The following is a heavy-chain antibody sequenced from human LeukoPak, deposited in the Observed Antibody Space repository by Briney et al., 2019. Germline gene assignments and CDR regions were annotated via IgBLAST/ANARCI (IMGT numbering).Heavy chain of an antibody. CDR2: IWYDGSNK. V-gene: IGHV3-33*01. J-gene: IGHJ4*02. CDR3: ARVGVAYYYGDQYYFDY. D-gene: IGHD4-17*01. Sequence: GGSLRLSCAASGFTFSSYGMHWVRQAPGKGLEWVAVIWYDGSNKYYADSVKGRFTISRDNSKNTLYLQMNSLRAEDTAVYYCARVGVAYYYGDQYYFDYWGQGTLVTVSS. CDR1: GFTFSSYG.